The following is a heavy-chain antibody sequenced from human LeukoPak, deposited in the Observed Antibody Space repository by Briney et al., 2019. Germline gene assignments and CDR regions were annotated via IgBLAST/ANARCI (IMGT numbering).Heavy chain of an antibody. Sequence: SETLSLTCTVSGYSISSGYYWGWIRQPPGKGLEWIGSIYHSGSTYYNPSLKSRVTISVDTSKNQFSLKLSSVTAADTAVYYCARDVNGGIFDYWGQGTLVTVSS. V-gene: IGHV4-38-2*02. CDR2: IYHSGST. CDR3: ARDVNGGIFDY. J-gene: IGHJ4*02. CDR1: GYSISSGYY.